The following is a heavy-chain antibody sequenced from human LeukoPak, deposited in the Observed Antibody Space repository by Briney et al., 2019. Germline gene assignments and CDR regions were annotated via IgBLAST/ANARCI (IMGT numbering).Heavy chain of an antibody. CDR3: ASGVAGTFDY. V-gene: IGHV3-74*01. CDR2: INSDGSST. Sequence: GGSLRLSCAASGFTFSSYWMHWVRQAPGKGLVCVSRINSDGSSTSYADSVKGRFTISRDNAKNTLYLQMNSLRAEDTAVYYCASGVAGTFDYWGQGTLVTVSS. CDR1: GFTFSSYW. D-gene: IGHD6-19*01. J-gene: IGHJ4*02.